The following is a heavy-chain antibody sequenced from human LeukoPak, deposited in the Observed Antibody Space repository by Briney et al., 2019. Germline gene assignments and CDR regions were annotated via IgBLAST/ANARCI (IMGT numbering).Heavy chain of an antibody. CDR2: ISSSSSTI. J-gene: IGHJ4*02. D-gene: IGHD5-12*01. CDR3: ARGGYSGYDFPFDY. Sequence: PGGSLRLSCAASGFTFSSYSMNWVRRAPGKGLEWVSYISSSSSTIYYADSVKGRFTISRDNAKNSLYLQMDSLRAEDTAVYYCARGGYSGYDFPFDYWGQGTLVTVSS. CDR1: GFTFSSYS. V-gene: IGHV3-48*01.